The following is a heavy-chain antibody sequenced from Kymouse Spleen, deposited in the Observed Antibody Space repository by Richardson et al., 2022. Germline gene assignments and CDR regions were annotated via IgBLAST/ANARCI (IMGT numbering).Heavy chain of an antibody. CDR2: IYYSGST. Sequence: QLQLQESGPGLVKPSETLSLTCTVSGGSISSSSYYWGWIRQPPGKGLEWIGSIYYSGSTYYNPSLKSRVTISVDTSKNQFSLKLSSVTAADTAVYYCARQLYNWNYGGFFYYYYGMDVWGQGTTVTVSS. D-gene: IGHD1-7*01. CDR1: GGSISSSSYY. V-gene: IGHV4-39*01. J-gene: IGHJ6*02. CDR3: ARQLYNWNYGGFFYYYYGMDV.